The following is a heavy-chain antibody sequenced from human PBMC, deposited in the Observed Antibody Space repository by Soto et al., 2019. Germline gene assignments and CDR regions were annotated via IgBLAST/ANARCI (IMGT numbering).Heavy chain of an antibody. CDR3: AHSTSTRHYDFWSGPRPDV. CDR1: GFSLSTPGVG. Sequence: SGPTLVNPTQTLTLTCTFSGFSLSTPGVGVGWIRQPPGKALEWLGIIYWDDDKWYSPSLKSRLTITRDTSKNQVALTMTNMDPVDTATYYCAHSTSTRHYDFWSGPRPDVWGQGTTVTVSS. D-gene: IGHD3-3*01. CDR2: IYWDDDK. J-gene: IGHJ6*02. V-gene: IGHV2-5*02.